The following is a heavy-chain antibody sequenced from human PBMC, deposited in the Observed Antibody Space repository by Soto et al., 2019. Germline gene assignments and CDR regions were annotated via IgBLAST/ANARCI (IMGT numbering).Heavy chain of an antibody. V-gene: IGHV5-51*01. CDR2: IYPGDSDT. Sequence: GESLKISCKGSGYSFTSYWIGWVRQMPGKGLEWMGIIYPGDSDTRYSPSLQGQVTISADKSISTAYLQWSSLKASDTAMYYCARLGYYDSSGYYYYYYGMDVWGQGTTVTVSS. D-gene: IGHD3-22*01. CDR3: ARLGYYDSSGYYYYYYGMDV. J-gene: IGHJ6*02. CDR1: GYSFTSYW.